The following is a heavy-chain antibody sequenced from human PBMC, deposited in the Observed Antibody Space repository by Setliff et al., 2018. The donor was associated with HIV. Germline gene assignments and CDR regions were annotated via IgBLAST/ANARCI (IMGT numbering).Heavy chain of an antibody. CDR3: ARSLLPSITVAGTIGY. V-gene: IGHV4-39*07. Sequence: PSETLSLTCTVSGGSITSGHYYWGWIRQPPGKGLEWIGNILDGRETFFNPSLKSRVTISVDASKNQFSLKLSSVTAADTAVYYCARSLLPSITVAGTIGYWGQGSLVTVSS. J-gene: IGHJ4*02. CDR2: ILDGRET. CDR1: GGSITSGHYY. D-gene: IGHD6-19*01.